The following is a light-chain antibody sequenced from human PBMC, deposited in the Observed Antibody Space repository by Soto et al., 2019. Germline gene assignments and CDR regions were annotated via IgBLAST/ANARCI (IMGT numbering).Light chain of an antibody. V-gene: IGLV2-11*01. CDR1: SSDVGRYTS. CDR2: DVT. J-gene: IGLJ2*01. CDR3: SSYAGNYNVV. Sequence: QSALTQPRSVSGSPGQSVTISCTGTSSDVGRYTSVSWYQQHPGEAPKLMIYDVTWRPSGVPDRFSGSKSGITASLTISGLQAEDEADYYCSSYAGNYNVVFGGGTKGPS.